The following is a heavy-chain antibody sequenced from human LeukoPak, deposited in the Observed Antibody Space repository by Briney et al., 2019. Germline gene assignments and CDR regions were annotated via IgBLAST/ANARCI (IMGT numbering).Heavy chain of an antibody. CDR3: ARAYSERYGLGHYYMDV. CDR1: GGSISSYY. V-gene: IGHV4-59*01. J-gene: IGHJ6*03. D-gene: IGHD1-26*01. Sequence: SETLSLTCTVSGGSISSYYWSWIRQPPGKGLEWIGYIYYSGSTNYNPSLKSRVTISVKTSKNQFSLKLSSVTAADTAVYYCARAYSERYGLGHYYMDVWGKGTTVTISS. CDR2: IYYSGST.